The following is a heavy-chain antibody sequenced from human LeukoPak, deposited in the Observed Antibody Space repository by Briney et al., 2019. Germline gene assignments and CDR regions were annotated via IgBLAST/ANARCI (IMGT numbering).Heavy chain of an antibody. Sequence: GGSLRLSCAASGFTFSSYAMSWVRQAPGKGLEWVSAISGSGGSTYYADSVKGRFTISRDNSKNTLYLQMNSLRAEDTAVYYCAKPYRTSRATYHWFDPWGLGTLVTVSS. J-gene: IGHJ5*02. V-gene: IGHV3-23*01. CDR3: AKPYRTSRATYHWFDP. CDR1: GFTFSSYA. CDR2: ISGSGGST. D-gene: IGHD2-2*01.